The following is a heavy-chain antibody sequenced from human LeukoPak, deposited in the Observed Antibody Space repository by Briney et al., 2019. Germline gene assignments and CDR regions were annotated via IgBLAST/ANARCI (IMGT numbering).Heavy chain of an antibody. CDR3: ARDSSGWAHYYYYGMDV. V-gene: IGHV3-7*01. J-gene: IGHJ6*02. D-gene: IGHD6-19*01. CDR2: IKQDGSEK. Sequence: PGGSLRLSCAASGFTFSSYWMSWVRQAPGKGLEGVANIKQDGSEKYYVDSVKGRFTISRDNAKNSLYLQMNSLRAEDTAVYYCARDSSGWAHYYYYGMDVWGQGTTVTVSS. CDR1: GFTFSSYW.